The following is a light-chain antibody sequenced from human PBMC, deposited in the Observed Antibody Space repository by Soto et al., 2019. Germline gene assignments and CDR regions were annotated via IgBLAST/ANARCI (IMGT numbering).Light chain of an antibody. CDR3: QQYYSTPTWT. CDR1: QNILLSSNHKNY. CDR2: WAS. V-gene: IGKV4-1*01. Sequence: DIVLTQSPDSLAVSLGERATINCKSSQNILLSSNHKNYLAWYQQKPGQPPKLIIYWASTRESGVPDRFSGSGSGTEFTLTISSLQAEDVAVYYCQQYYSTPTWTFGQGTKVEIK. J-gene: IGKJ1*01.